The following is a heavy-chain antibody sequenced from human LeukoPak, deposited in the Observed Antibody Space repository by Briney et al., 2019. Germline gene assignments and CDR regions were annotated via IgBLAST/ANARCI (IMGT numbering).Heavy chain of an antibody. V-gene: IGHV3-23*01. Sequence: GGSLRLSCAASGFTFSSYAMSWVRQAPGKGLEWVSAISGSGGSTYYADSVKGRFTISRDNPKNTLYLQMNSLRAEDTAVYYCAKDPRTGYCSSTSCYTDYYYYYMDVWGKGTTVTVSS. CDR2: ISGSGGST. J-gene: IGHJ6*03. D-gene: IGHD2-2*02. CDR3: AKDPRTGYCSSTSCYTDYYYYYMDV. CDR1: GFTFSSYA.